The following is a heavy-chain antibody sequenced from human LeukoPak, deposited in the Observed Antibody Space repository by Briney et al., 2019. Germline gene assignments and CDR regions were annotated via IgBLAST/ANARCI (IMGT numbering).Heavy chain of an antibody. CDR3: ARGEYSYGYAT. D-gene: IGHD5-18*01. CDR1: GGSFSGYY. J-gene: IGHJ4*02. Sequence: SETLSLTCAVYGGSFSGYYWSWIRQPPGKGLEWIGYIYYSGSTNYHPSLKSPVTISVDTSKHQSSLNLSSVTAADTAVYYCARGEYSYGYATWGQGTLVTVSS. CDR2: IYYSGST. V-gene: IGHV4-59*01.